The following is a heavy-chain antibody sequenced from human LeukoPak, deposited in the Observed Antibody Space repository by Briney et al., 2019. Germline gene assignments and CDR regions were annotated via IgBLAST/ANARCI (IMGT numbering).Heavy chain of an antibody. V-gene: IGHV1-69*05. CDR3: AVTKSGYSYGSQSYYFDY. J-gene: IGHJ4*02. CDR1: GGTFSSYA. CDR2: IIPIFGTA. Sequence: SSVKVSCKASGGTFSSYAISWVRQAPGQGLEWMGGIIPIFGTANYAQKFQGRVTITTDESTSTAYMELSSLRSEDTAVYYCAVTKSGYSYGSQSYYFDYWGQGTLVTVSS. D-gene: IGHD5-18*01.